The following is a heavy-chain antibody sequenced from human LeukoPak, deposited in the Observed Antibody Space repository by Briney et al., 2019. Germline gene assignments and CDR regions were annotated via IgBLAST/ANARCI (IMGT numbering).Heavy chain of an antibody. CDR2: TYYRSKWYN. J-gene: IGHJ5*02. CDR1: GDSVSSNSAA. CDR3: AGEGMGSSWTANWFDP. D-gene: IGHD6-13*01. V-gene: IGHV6-1*01. Sequence: SQTLSLTCAISGDSVSSNSAAWNWIRQSPSRGLEWLGRTYYRSKWYNDYAVSVKSRITINPDTSKNQFSLQLNSVTPEDTAVYYCAGEGMGSSWTANWFDPWGQGTLVTVSS.